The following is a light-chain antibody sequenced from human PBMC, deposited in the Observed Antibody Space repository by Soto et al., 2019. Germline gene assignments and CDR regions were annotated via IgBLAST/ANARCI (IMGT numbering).Light chain of an antibody. V-gene: IGLV3-21*02. CDR3: QVWDGSSDQPSYV. CDR1: NIGSKS. CDR2: DES. J-gene: IGLJ1*01. Sequence: SYDLTQPPTVSVSAGPQARITCGGNNIGSKSVHWYQQKPGQAPVLVVYDESDRPSGIPERFSGSNSGNTATLTISRVEAGDEAEYYCQVWDGSSDQPSYVFGAGTKVTVL.